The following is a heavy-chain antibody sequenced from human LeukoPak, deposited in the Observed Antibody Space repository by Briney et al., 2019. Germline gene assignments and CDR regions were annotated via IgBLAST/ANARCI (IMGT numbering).Heavy chain of an antibody. CDR2: IIPIFGTA. D-gene: IGHD1-26*01. CDR1: GGTFSSYA. V-gene: IGHV1-69*13. CDR3: ARGVAWELQYYYYYGMDV. J-gene: IGHJ6*02. Sequence: ASVKVSCTASGGTFSSYAISWVRQAPGQGLEWMGGIIPIFGTANYAQKFQGRVTITADESTSTAYMELSSLRSEDTAVYYCARGVAWELQYYYYYGMDVWGQGTTVTVSS.